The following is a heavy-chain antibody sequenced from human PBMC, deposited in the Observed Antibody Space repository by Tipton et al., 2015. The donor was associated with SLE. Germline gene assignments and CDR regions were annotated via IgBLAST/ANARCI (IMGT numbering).Heavy chain of an antibody. D-gene: IGHD2-21*01. J-gene: IGHJ5*02. CDR3: ARGGGGDTSWFAP. Sequence: TLSLTCTVSGGSISSGDYYWSWIRQPPGKGLEWIGYIYYSGSTYYNPSLKSRVSISGDTSKNQFSLKLSSVTAADTAVYYCARGGGGDTSWFAPWGQGTLVTVSS. CDR2: IYYSGST. V-gene: IGHV4-30-4*01. CDR1: GGSISSGDYY.